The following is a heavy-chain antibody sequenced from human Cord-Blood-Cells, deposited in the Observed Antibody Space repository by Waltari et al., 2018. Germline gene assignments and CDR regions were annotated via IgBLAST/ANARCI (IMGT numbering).Heavy chain of an antibody. V-gene: IGHV4-34*01. CDR3: ARALDFWSGYVRVDYFDY. CDR2: INHSGST. Sequence: QVQLQQWGAGLLKPSETLSLTCAVDGGSFSGYYWSWIRPLPGKGLEWIGEINHSGSTNYNPSLKSRVTISVDTSKNQFSLKLSSVTAADTAVYYCARALDFWSGYVRVDYFDYWGQGTLVTVSS. CDR1: GGSFSGYY. J-gene: IGHJ4*02. D-gene: IGHD3-3*01.